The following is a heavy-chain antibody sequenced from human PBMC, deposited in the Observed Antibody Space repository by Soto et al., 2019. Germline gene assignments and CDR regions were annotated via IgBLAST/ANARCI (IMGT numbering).Heavy chain of an antibody. CDR2: IYWDDDK. D-gene: IGHD5-12*01. Sequence: QITLKESGPTLVKPTQTLTLTCTFSGFSLSTSGVGVGWIRQPPGKALEWLALIYWDDDKRYSPSLKSRLTITKDTSKNQVVLTMTNMDPVDTATYYCARSNVDIVATMAGRGLAYFDYWGQGTLVTVSS. CDR1: GFSLSTSGVG. V-gene: IGHV2-5*02. CDR3: ARSNVDIVATMAGRGLAYFDY. J-gene: IGHJ4*02.